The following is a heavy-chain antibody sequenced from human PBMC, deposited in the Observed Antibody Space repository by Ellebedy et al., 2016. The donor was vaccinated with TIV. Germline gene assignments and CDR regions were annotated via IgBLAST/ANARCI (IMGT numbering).Heavy chain of an antibody. D-gene: IGHD4-17*01. CDR3: ATDSMMTTVSAYPVDY. V-gene: IGHV3-23*01. J-gene: IGHJ4*02. CDR2: ISASGGST. CDR1: GFTFRNYA. Sequence: GESLKISCAASGFTFRNYAMSWVRQAPGKGLEWVSGISASGGSTYYADSVKGRFTISRDNSKNTLFLQMNSLRAEDTAVYYCATDSMMTTVSAYPVDYWGQGTLVTVSS.